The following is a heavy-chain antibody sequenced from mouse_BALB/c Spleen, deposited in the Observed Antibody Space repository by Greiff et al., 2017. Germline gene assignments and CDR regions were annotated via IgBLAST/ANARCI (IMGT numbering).Heavy chain of an antibody. Sequence: EVKLMESGGGLVKPGGSLKLSCAASGFTFSSYTMSWVRQTPEKRLEWVATISSGGGNTYYPDSVKGRFTISRDNAKNNLYLQMSSLRSEDTALYYCARSGYYYGSSLDWYFDVWGAGTTVTVSS. CDR1: GFTFSSYT. V-gene: IGHV5-9*03. CDR2: ISSGGGNT. CDR3: ARSGYYYGSSLDWYFDV. J-gene: IGHJ1*01. D-gene: IGHD1-1*01.